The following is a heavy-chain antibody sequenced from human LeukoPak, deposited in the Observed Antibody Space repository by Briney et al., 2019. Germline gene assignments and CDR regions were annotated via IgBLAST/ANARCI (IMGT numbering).Heavy chain of an antibody. CDR1: GGSMNNYN. Sequence: SETLSFNCTVSGGSMNNYNWSWIRQPAAKGLEWIGRVYPSGITSYNPSLKSRVTMSLDTSKNHFSLKVTSVTAADTAVYYCARGQLCSGMDDTCGQGTLVTVSS. CDR3: ARGQLCSGMDDT. V-gene: IGHV4-4*07. J-gene: IGHJ5*02. CDR2: VYPSGIT. D-gene: IGHD3-10*02.